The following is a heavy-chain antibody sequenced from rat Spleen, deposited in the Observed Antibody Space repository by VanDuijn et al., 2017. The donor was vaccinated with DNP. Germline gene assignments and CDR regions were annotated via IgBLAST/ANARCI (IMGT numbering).Heavy chain of an antibody. CDR2: INSDGSRN. CDR3: TKHKGSSSSYAMDA. CDR1: GFTFSSFP. V-gene: IGHV5S10*01. D-gene: IGHD1-2*01. Sequence: EVQLVESGGGLVQPGRSLKLSCAVPGFTFSSFPMAWVRQAPTMGLEWVASINSDGSRNYYRDSVKGRFTISRDNVKSTLYLQMDSLRSEDTATYYCTKHKGSSSSYAMDAWGQGTSVTVSS. J-gene: IGHJ4*01.